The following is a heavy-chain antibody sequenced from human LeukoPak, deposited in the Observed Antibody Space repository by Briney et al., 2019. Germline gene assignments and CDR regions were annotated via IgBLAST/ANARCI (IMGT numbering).Heavy chain of an antibody. CDR2: ISSSGSTI. D-gene: IGHD6-13*01. J-gene: IGHJ4*02. V-gene: IGHV3-11*01. CDR1: GFTFIDYY. Sequence: PGGSLRLSCAASGFTFIDYYMSSIRQAPGKGLEWVSYISSSGSTIYYADSVKGRFTISRDNAKNSLYLQMNSLRAEDTAVYYCARVAAAGSLDYWGQGTLVTVSS. CDR3: ARVAAAGSLDY.